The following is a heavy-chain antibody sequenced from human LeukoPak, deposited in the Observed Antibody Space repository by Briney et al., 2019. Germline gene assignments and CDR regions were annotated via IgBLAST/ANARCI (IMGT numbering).Heavy chain of an antibody. D-gene: IGHD2-15*01. J-gene: IGHJ4*02. CDR3: AREDVVVVAANSFDY. V-gene: IGHV4-59*11. CDR2: IFYSGTT. Sequence: SETLSLTCTVSGGSTSSHFWSWIRQPPGKGLEWIGYIFYSGTTMYNPSLRSRVTISADTSKNQFSLKLSSVTAADTAVYYCAREDVVVVAANSFDYWGQGTLVTVSS. CDR1: GGSTSSHF.